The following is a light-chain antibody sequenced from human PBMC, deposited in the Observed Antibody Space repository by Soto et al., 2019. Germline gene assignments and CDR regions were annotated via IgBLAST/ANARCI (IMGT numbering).Light chain of an antibody. Sequence: QSALAQPPSASGSPGQSVTISCTGTSSDVGAYNYVSWYQQHRGKAPKLIIYDVSQRPSGIPDRFSGSKSGNTASLTVSGLQAEAEAVYYCNSFAGSAHVVFGGGTQLTVL. CDR2: DVS. CDR3: NSFAGSAHVV. V-gene: IGLV2-8*01. J-gene: IGLJ2*01. CDR1: SSDVGAYNY.